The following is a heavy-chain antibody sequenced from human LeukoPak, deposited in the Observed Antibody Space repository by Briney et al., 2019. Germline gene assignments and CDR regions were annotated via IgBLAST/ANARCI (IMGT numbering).Heavy chain of an antibody. Sequence: SETLSLTCTVSGGSIVSHYWNWIRQPAGRGLEWIGRFYVSGTTNTSPSLKSRVTMSVDTSKNQFSLKLSSVTAADTAVYYCAKDSSTWGNLAGHFDSWGQGTLVTVSS. CDR2: FYVSGTT. D-gene: IGHD6-13*01. CDR3: AKDSSTWGNLAGHFDS. CDR1: GGSIVSHY. J-gene: IGHJ4*02. V-gene: IGHV4-4*07.